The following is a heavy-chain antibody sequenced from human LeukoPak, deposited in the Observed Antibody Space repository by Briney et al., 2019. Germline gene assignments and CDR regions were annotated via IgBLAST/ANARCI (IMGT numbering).Heavy chain of an antibody. CDR1: GGSISGYY. CDR2: IYYSGST. Sequence: SETLSLTCTVSGGSISGYYWSWIRQPPGKGLEWIGYIYYSGSTNYNPSLKSRVTISVDTSKNQFSLKLSSVTAADTAVYYCAREYYGSGSYYVKYFDYWGQGTLVTVSS. V-gene: IGHV4-59*01. D-gene: IGHD3-10*01. J-gene: IGHJ4*02. CDR3: AREYYGSGSYYVKYFDY.